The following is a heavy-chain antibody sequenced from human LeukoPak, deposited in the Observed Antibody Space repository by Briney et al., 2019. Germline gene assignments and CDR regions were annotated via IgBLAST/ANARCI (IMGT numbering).Heavy chain of an antibody. J-gene: IGHJ4*02. CDR3: AKDPRSNYYDSSGYQGPRGY. V-gene: IGHV3-23*01. CDR2: ISCDGGST. Sequence: GGSLRLSCAASGFTFSSYAMNWVRQAPGKGLEWVSAISCDGGSTYYADSVKGRFTISRDNSKNTLYLQMNSLRAEDTAVYYCAKDPRSNYYDSSGYQGPRGYWGQGTLVTVSS. CDR1: GFTFSSYA. D-gene: IGHD3-22*01.